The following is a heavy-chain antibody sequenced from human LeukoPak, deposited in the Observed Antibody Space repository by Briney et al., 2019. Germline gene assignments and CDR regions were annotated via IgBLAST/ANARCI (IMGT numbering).Heavy chain of an antibody. CDR2: IIPIFGKA. V-gene: IGHV1-69*13. J-gene: IGHJ4*02. Sequence: GASVNVSCKASGGTFSTYAVSWVRQAPGQGLEWMGGIIPIFGKADYAQKFQDRVTITADESTSTAYMELSSLRSEDTALYYCARAGEYCSGGSCYSGVYFDNWGQGTLVTVSS. D-gene: IGHD2-15*01. CDR1: GGTFSTYA. CDR3: ARAGEYCSGGSCYSGVYFDN.